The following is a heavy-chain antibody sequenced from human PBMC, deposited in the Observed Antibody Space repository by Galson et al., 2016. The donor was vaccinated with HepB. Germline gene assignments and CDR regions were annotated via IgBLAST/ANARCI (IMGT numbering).Heavy chain of an antibody. D-gene: IGHD4-17*01. V-gene: IGHV3-74*01. CDR1: GFPFSRYW. Sequence: SLRLSCAASGFPFSRYWMHWVRQAPGKGLAWVSRINSDGSSTAYADSVRGRFTISRDNAKNTVYLQRNSLRAEDTALYYCVREDYGDDPVYYYYYGMDVWGQGTTVSVSS. J-gene: IGHJ6*02. CDR3: VREDYGDDPVYYYYYGMDV. CDR2: INSDGSST.